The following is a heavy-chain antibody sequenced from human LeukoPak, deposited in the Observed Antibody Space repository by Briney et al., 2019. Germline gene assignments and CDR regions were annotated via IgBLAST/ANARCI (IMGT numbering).Heavy chain of an antibody. V-gene: IGHV4-4*02. CDR2: VHLSGRT. CDR1: GGSISTTNW. CDR3: AREGGPYRPLDY. J-gene: IGHJ4*02. Sequence: PSGILSLTCGVSGGSISTTNWWTWVRQPPGEGLEWIGEVHLSGRTHYNPSLESRVTMSVDMSENHISLRLTSVTAADTAVYYCAREGGPYRPLDYSGQGTLVTVSS.